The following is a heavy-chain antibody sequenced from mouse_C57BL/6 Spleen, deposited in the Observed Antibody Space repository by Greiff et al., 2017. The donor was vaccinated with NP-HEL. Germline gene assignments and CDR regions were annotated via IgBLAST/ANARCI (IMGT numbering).Heavy chain of an antibody. J-gene: IGHJ2*01. CDR1: GYSFTGYY. CDR2: INPSTGGT. CDR3: ARRMGRVYFDY. Sequence: EVQLQQSGPELVKPGASVKISCKASGYSFTGYYMNWVKQSPEKSLEWIGEINPSTGGTTYNQKFKAKATLTVDKSSSTAYMQLKSLTSEDSAVYYCARRMGRVYFDYWGQGTTLTVSS. D-gene: IGHD2-3*01. V-gene: IGHV1-42*01.